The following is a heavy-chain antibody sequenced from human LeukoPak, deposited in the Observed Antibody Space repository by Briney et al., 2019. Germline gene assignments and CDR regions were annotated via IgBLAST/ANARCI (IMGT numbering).Heavy chain of an antibody. D-gene: IGHD6-13*01. CDR2: ISGSGGST. V-gene: IGHV3-23*01. Sequence: PGGSLRLSCTVSGFTVGSNSMSWVRQAPGKGLEWVSAISGSGGSTYYADSVKGRFTISRDNSKNTLYLQMNSLRAEDTAVYYCAKEPPAAGTLFFDYWGQGTLVTVSS. CDR1: GFTVGSNS. CDR3: AKEPPAAGTLFFDY. J-gene: IGHJ4*02.